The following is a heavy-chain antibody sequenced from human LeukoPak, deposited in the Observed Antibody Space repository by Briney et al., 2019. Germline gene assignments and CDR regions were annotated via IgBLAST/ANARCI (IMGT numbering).Heavy chain of an antibody. CDR2: IYTSGST. D-gene: IGHD6-6*01. Sequence: TLSLTCTVSGGSISSGSYYWSWIRQPAGKGLEWIGRIYTSGSTNYNPSLKSRVTISVDTSKNQFSLKLSSVTAADTAVYYRARQAARWMDFDYWGQGTLVTVSS. V-gene: IGHV4-61*02. CDR3: ARQAARWMDFDY. J-gene: IGHJ4*02. CDR1: GGSISSGSYY.